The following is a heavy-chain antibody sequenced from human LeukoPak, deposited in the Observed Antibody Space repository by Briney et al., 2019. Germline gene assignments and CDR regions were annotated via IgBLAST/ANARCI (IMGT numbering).Heavy chain of an antibody. CDR2: ISSSSSYI. CDR1: GFTFSSYS. CDR3: VLTADRSSRAGYKYYFDY. D-gene: IGHD6-13*01. Sequence: GGSLRLSCAASGFTFSSYSMNWVRQAPGKGLEWVSFISSSSSYIYYADSVKGRFTISRDNSKNTLYLQMNSLRAEDTAVYYSVLTADRSSRAGYKYYFDYWGQGTLVTVSS. V-gene: IGHV3-21*01. J-gene: IGHJ4*02.